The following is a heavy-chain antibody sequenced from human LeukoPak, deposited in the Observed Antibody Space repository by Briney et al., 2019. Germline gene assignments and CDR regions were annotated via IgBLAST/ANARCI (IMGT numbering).Heavy chain of an antibody. Sequence: PGGSLRLSCAASGFTFSSYGMHWVRQAPGKGLEWVAVISYDGSNKYYADSVKGRFTISRDNSKNTLYLQMNSLRAEDTAVYYCARAEGLAVAGTFDYWGQGTLVTVSS. D-gene: IGHD6-19*01. CDR1: GFTFSSYG. V-gene: IGHV3-30*19. CDR3: ARAEGLAVAGTFDY. J-gene: IGHJ4*02. CDR2: ISYDGSNK.